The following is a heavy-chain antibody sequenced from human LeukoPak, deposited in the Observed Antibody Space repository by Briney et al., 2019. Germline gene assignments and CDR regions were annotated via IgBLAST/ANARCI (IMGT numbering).Heavy chain of an antibody. CDR3: AKLNIVTMVRGVKGYLDY. CDR1: GFTFSSYA. Sequence: GGSLRLSCAASGFTFSSYAMSWVRQAPGKGLEWVSAISGSGGSTYYADSVKGRFTISRDNSKNTLYLQMNSLRAEDTAVYYCAKLNIVTMVRGVKGYLDYWGQGTLVTVSS. CDR2: ISGSGGST. D-gene: IGHD3-10*01. J-gene: IGHJ4*02. V-gene: IGHV3-23*01.